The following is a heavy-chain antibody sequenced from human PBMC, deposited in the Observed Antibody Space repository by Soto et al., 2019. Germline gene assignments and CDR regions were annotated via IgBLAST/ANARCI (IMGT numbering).Heavy chain of an antibody. CDR3: ARDPGPWNYGYYYYYMDV. V-gene: IGHV3-21*01. D-gene: IGHD1-7*01. Sequence: GGSPRLSCAASGFTFSSYSMNWVRQAPGKGLEWVSSISSSSSYIYYADSVKGRFTISRDNAKNSLYLQMNSLRAEDTAVYYCARDPGPWNYGYYYYYMDVWGKGTTVTVSS. CDR2: ISSSSSYI. J-gene: IGHJ6*03. CDR1: GFTFSSYS.